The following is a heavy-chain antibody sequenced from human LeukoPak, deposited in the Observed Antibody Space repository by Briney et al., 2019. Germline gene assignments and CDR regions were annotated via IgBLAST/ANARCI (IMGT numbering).Heavy chain of an antibody. CDR3: ARGCSSGDVTAADY. J-gene: IGHJ4*02. CDR1: GFTVSRHY. CDR2: IYTGGST. D-gene: IGHD2-21*02. Sequence: LGGSLGLSWAASGFTVSRHYMSWVRQAPGKGLGWVSVIYTGGSTYYADSVKGRFTISRDNSKNTLYLQMNSLRVEDTAVYYCARGCSSGDVTAADYWGQGALVTVSS. V-gene: IGHV3-66*02.